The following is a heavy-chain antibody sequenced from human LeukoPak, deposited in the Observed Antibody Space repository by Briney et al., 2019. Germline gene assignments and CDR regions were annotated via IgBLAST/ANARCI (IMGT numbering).Heavy chain of an antibody. J-gene: IGHJ4*02. V-gene: IGHV3-30-3*01. CDR1: GFTFSSYA. CDR3: ARASYQAAGIAAR. D-gene: IGHD6-6*01. Sequence: GRSLRLSCAASGFTFSSYAMHWVRQAPGKGLEWVAVISYDGSNKYYADSVKGRFTISRDNAKNSLHLQMNSLRAEDTAVYYCARASYQAAGIAARWGQGTLVTVSS. CDR2: ISYDGSNK.